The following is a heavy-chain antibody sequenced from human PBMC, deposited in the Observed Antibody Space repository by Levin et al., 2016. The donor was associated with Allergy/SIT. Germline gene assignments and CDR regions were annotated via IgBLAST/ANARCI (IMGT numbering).Heavy chain of an antibody. V-gene: IGHV4-4*07. Sequence: SETLSLTCNVSGDSISIYYWTWIRQPAGKGLEWIGRIYDDGTATYSPSLRNRVTMSLDTSKNQISLKLTSVTAADTAVYFCTKVISGEWGSARFKGNAFGVWGQGTMVTVSS. D-gene: IGHD3-16*01. CDR1: GDSISIYY. CDR3: TKVISGEWGSARFKGNAFGV. J-gene: IGHJ3*01. CDR2: IYDDGTA.